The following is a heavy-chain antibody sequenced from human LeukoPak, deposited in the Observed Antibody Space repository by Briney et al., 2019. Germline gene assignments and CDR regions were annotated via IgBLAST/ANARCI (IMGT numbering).Heavy chain of an antibody. Sequence: GGSLRLSCAVSGITLSNYGMSWVRQASGRGLEWVAGISDTGGRTNYADSVKGRFTISRDNPKNILYLQMNSLRAEDTAVYFCAKRGVVIRVILVGFHKEAYYFDSWGQGALVTVSS. CDR1: GITLSNYG. V-gene: IGHV3-23*01. CDR3: AKRGVVIRVILVGFHKEAYYFDS. J-gene: IGHJ4*02. D-gene: IGHD3-10*01. CDR2: ISDTGGRT.